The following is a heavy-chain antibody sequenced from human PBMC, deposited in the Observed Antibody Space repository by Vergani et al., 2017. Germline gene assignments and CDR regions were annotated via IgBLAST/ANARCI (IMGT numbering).Heavy chain of an antibody. CDR2: INSDGSST. D-gene: IGHD5-12*01. V-gene: IGHV3-74*01. CDR3: ARDPRRYGGYGGGTTLDY. Sequence: EVQLVESGGGLVQPGGSLRLSCAASGFTLSSYWMHWVRQAPGKGLVWVSRINSDGSSTSYADSVKGRFTISRDNAKNTLYLQMNRLRAEDTAVYYCARDPRRYGGYGGGTTLDYWGQGTLVTVSS. CDR1: GFTLSSYW. J-gene: IGHJ4*02.